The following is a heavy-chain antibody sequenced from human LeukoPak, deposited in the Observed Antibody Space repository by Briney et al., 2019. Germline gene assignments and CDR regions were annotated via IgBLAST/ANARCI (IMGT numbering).Heavy chain of an antibody. CDR3: ARSSGYSYGYGEYYFDY. J-gene: IGHJ4*02. D-gene: IGHD5-18*01. V-gene: IGHV4-59*08. CDR2: IYYSGST. CDR1: GGSISSYY. Sequence: PSETLSLTCTVSGGSISSYYWSWIRQPPGKGLEWIAYIYYSGSTNYNPSLKSRVTISVDTSKNQFSLKLSSVTAADTAVYYCARSSGYSYGYGEYYFDYWGQGTLVTVSS.